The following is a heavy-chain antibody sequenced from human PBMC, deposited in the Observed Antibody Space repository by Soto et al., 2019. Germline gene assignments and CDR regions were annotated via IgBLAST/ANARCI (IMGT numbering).Heavy chain of an antibody. D-gene: IGHD2-15*01. CDR1: GDSISNGVSY. J-gene: IGHJ4*02. V-gene: IGHV4-31*03. CDR2: IYYSGST. CDR3: ARVRNVAATPPDY. Sequence: PSETLSLTCTVSGDSISNGVSYWSWIRQHPGKGLEWIGYIYYSGSTYYNPSLKSRLTISVDTSKNQFSLKLNSVTAADTAVYFCARVRNVAATPPDYWGQGTLVTVSS.